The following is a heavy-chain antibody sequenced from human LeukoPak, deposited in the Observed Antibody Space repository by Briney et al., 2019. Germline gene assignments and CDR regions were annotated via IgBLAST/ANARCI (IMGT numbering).Heavy chain of an antibody. V-gene: IGHV4-4*07. CDR3: ASNYYDSSGFDY. CDR2: IYTSGST. Sequence: SETLSLTCTVSGGSISSYYWSWIRQPAGKGLEWIGRIYTSGSTNYNPSLKSRVTMSVDTSKNQFSLKLSSVTAADTAVCYCASNYYDSSGFDYWGQGTLVTVSS. J-gene: IGHJ4*02. D-gene: IGHD3-22*01. CDR1: GGSISSYY.